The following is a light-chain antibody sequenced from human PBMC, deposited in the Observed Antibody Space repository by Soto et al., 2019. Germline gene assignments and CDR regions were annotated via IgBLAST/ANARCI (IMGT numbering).Light chain of an antibody. CDR2: DAS. J-gene: IGKJ1*01. CDR1: QSVSSNY. CDR3: QQYYNWPRT. V-gene: IGKV3D-20*01. Sequence: ESVLTQSPATLSLSPGERATLSCWASQSVSSNYLAWYQQKPGLAPRLLIYDASNRATGIPDRFSGSGSGTDFTLTISSPQPEDFAVYYCQQYYNWPRTFGQGTKVDIK.